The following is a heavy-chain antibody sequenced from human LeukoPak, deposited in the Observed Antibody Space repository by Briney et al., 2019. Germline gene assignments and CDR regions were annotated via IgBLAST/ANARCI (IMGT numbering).Heavy chain of an antibody. CDR1: GYPISSGYY. V-gene: IGHV4-38-2*01. D-gene: IGHD6-19*01. J-gene: IGHJ4*02. CDR3: ARSVAGSFY. CDR2: IYHSGST. Sequence: SETLSLTCAVSGYPISSGYYWGWIRQPPGKGLEWIGSIYHSGSTYYNPSLKSRVTISVDTSKNQFSLKLSPVTAADTAVYYCARSVAGSFYWGQGTLVTVSS.